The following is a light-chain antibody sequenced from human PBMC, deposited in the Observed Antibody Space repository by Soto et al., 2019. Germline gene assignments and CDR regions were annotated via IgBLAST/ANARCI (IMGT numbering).Light chain of an antibody. CDR2: TNN. V-gene: IGLV1-47*01. CDR1: SSNIGVNY. CDR3: ATWDDSLSGVV. J-gene: IGLJ2*01. Sequence: QSVLTQPPSASGTPGQRVTISCSGSSSNIGVNYVYWYQQLPGTAPKLLIYTNNQRPSGVPDRFSGSKSGTSASLDISGLRSEDEADYHCATWDDSLSGVVFGGGTKLTVL.